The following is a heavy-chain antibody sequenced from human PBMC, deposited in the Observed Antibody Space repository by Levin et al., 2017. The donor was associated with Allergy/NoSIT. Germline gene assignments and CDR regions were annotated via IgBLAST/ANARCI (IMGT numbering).Heavy chain of an antibody. CDR2: IYSSGRT. D-gene: IGHD3-10*01. Sequence: SETLSLICTVSGGSISSSGYYWAWIRQPPGKGLEWIGYIYSSGRTKYNPSLKSRVTISVDTSKNQFSLKLSSVTAADTAVYFCARGEYYYGSGNWFDPWGQGTLVTVSS. CDR1: GGSISSSGYY. CDR3: ARGEYYYGSGNWFDP. V-gene: IGHV4-61*08. J-gene: IGHJ5*02.